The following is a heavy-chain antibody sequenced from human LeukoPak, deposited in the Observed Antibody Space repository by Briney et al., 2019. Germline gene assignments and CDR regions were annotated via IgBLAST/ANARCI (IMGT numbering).Heavy chain of an antibody. V-gene: IGHV3-7*03. CDR3: AGGTGFIIKD. J-gene: IGHJ4*02. CDR1: GFTFSLCW. D-gene: IGHD3-9*01. CDR2: IKQDGSEK. Sequence: GGSLRLSCAASGFTFSLCWMNWVRRAPGKGLEWVANIKQDGSEKNYVDSVKGRFTISRDNAKNSLYLQMNNLRVEDTAMYYCAGGTGFIIKDWGQGTLVTVSS.